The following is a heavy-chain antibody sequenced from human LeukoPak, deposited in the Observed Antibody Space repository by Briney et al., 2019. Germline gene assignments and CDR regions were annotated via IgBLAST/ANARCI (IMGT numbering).Heavy chain of an antibody. CDR2: ISSSSSYI. CDR1: GFTFSNYG. D-gene: IGHD5-18*01. Sequence: GGSLRLSCAASGFTFSNYGMSWVRQAPGKGLEWVSSISSSSSYIYYADSVKGRFTISRDNSKNTLYLQMNSLRAEDTAVYYCAREEYSYGFYYYYYMDVWGKGTTVTVSS. V-gene: IGHV3-21*01. CDR3: AREEYSYGFYYYYYMDV. J-gene: IGHJ6*03.